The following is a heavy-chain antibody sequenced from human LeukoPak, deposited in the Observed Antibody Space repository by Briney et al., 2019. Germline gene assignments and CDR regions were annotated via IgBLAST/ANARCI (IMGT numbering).Heavy chain of an antibody. CDR3: ARSGSGHGEFFQF. CDR1: GDSITYFY. Sequence: SETLSLTCSVSGDSITYFYWSWIRQAAGKGLEWIGRVSSSGSTDYNASLKSRVTMSVDTSKNQLSLKMISVTAADTAVYYCARSGSGHGEFFQFWGQGTLVTVSS. CDR2: VSSSGST. V-gene: IGHV4-4*07. D-gene: IGHD2-15*01. J-gene: IGHJ1*01.